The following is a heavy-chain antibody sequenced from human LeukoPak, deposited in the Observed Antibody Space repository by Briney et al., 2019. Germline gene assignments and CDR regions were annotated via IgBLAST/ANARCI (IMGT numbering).Heavy chain of an antibody. CDR1: GVSISSYY. D-gene: IGHD5-24*01. CDR3: AKALQRWLQFSDY. CDR2: IYYSGST. J-gene: IGHJ4*02. Sequence: SETLSLTCTVSGVSISSYYWSWIRQPPGKGLEWIGSIYYSGSTNYNPSLKSRVTISVDTSKNQFSLKLSSVTAADTAVYYCAKALQRWLQFSDYWGQGTLVTVSS. V-gene: IGHV4-59*01.